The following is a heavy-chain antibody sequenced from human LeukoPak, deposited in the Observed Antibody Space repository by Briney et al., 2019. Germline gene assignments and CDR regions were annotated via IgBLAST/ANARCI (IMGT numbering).Heavy chain of an antibody. CDR2: ISYDGSNK. CDR1: GFTFSSYG. CDR3: ARASLHYGDYPYYFDY. V-gene: IGHV3-30*03. J-gene: IGHJ4*02. Sequence: PGGSLRLSCAASGFTFSSYGMHWVRQAPGKGLEWVAVISYDGSNKYYADSVKGRFTISRDNSKSTLYLQMNSLRAEDTAVYYCARASLHYGDYPYYFDYWGQGTLVTVSS. D-gene: IGHD4-17*01.